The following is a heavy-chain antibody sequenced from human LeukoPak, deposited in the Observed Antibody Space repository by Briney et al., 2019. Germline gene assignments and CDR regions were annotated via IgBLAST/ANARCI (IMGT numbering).Heavy chain of an antibody. CDR1: GASITSYYW. Sequence: TLSLTCTVSGASITSYYWSWIRQPPGKALDWLTLIYWDDDQRYSPSLKNRLTIAKDSSKNQVVLTMTNLDPVDTATYYCAHLVGYPDASGYRGVYFDYWGQGTLVTVSS. CDR2: IYWDDDQ. V-gene: IGHV2-5*08. D-gene: IGHD3-22*01. CDR3: AHLVGYPDASGYRGVYFDY. J-gene: IGHJ4*02.